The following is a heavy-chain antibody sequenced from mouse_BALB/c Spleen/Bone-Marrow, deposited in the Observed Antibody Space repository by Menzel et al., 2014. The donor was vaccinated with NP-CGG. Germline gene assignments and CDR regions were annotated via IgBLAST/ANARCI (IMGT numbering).Heavy chain of an antibody. V-gene: IGHV1-84*02. J-gene: IGHJ1*01. CDR3: ARPAYCCGSRRYWYFDV. CDR1: GYTFTDYC. CDR2: IYPGSGNT. D-gene: IGHD1-1*01. Sequence: QVQLQQSGPELVKPGASVKISCKASGYTFTDYCINWVKQKPGQGLEWIGWIYPGSGNTQYNEKFKGKATLTVDTSSNTAYMQLSSLASEGSAVYFCARPAYCCGSRRYWYFDVWGAGTTVTVSS.